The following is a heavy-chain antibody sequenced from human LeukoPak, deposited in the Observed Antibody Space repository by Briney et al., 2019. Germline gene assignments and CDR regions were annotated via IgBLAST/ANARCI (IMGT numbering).Heavy chain of an antibody. D-gene: IGHD6-19*01. CDR2: IKRDGSEK. V-gene: IGHV3-7*03. CDR1: GFTFSSYW. Sequence: HAGGSLRLSCAASGFTFSSYWMTWVRQAPGKGLEWVANIKRDGSEKHYVDSVKGRFTISRDNAKNSMFLQMNSLRAEDTAVYYCASLLVAGVASVGYWGQVALVTVSS. J-gene: IGHJ4*02. CDR3: ASLLVAGVASVGY.